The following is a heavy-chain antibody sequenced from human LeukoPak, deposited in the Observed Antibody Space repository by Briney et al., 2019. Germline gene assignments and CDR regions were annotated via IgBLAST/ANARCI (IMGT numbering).Heavy chain of an antibody. V-gene: IGHV3-49*04. Sequence: GRSLRLSCTASGFTFGDYAMSWVRQAPGKGLEWVGFIRSKAYGGTTEYAASVKGRFTISRDDSKSIAYLQMNSLKTEDTAVYYCTRDPGRQLVLPHYFDYWGQGTLVTVSS. J-gene: IGHJ4*02. CDR1: GFTFGDYA. CDR2: IRSKAYGGTT. CDR3: TRDPGRQLVLPHYFDY. D-gene: IGHD6-13*01.